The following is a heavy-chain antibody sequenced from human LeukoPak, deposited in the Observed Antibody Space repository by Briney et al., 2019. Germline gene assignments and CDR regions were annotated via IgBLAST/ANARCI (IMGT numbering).Heavy chain of an antibody. V-gene: IGHV3-23*01. J-gene: IGHJ4*02. CDR3: AKAFYYRTYYFDY. CDR1: GFTFSSYA. Sequence: PGGSLRLSCAPSGFTFSSYAMSWVRQAPGKGLEWVSAISGSGGSTYYADSVKGRFTISRDNSRNTLYLQMNSLRAEDTAVYYCAKAFYYRTYYFDYWGQGTLVTVSS. D-gene: IGHD2/OR15-2a*01. CDR2: ISGSGGST.